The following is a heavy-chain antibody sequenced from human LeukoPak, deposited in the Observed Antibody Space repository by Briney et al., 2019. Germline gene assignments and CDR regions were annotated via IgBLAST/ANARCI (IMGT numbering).Heavy chain of an antibody. J-gene: IGHJ4*02. D-gene: IGHD2/OR15-2a*01. CDR1: GFTFSDYY. CDR3: VREGNDLLSKNFDY. CDR2: VNPHSGVR. Sequence: ASVKVSCKSSGFTFSDYYIHWVRQAPGQGLEWMGYVNPHSGVRSSPQKFQGRVTMTPDTSISVVYMELSCLTSDDTAIYYCVREGNDLLSKNFDYWGQGTLVTVSS. V-gene: IGHV1-2*02.